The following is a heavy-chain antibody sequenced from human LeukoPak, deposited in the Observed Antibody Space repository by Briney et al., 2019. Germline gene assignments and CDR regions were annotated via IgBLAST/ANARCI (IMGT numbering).Heavy chain of an antibody. V-gene: IGHV1-69*06. D-gene: IGHD6-19*01. J-gene: IGHJ4*02. Sequence: GASVKVSCKASGYTFTSYGISWVRQAPGQGLEWMGRIIPIFGTANYAQKFQGRVTITADKSTSIAYMELSSLRSEDTAVYYCASTSRAVYYFDYWGQGTLVTVSS. CDR1: GYTFTSYG. CDR2: IIPIFGTA. CDR3: ASTSRAVYYFDY.